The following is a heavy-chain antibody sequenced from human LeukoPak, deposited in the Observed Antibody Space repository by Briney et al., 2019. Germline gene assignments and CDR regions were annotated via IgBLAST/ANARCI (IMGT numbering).Heavy chain of an antibody. V-gene: IGHV4-39*01. CDR1: GASISSSGYY. Sequence: TSETLSLTCTVSGASISSSGYYWGWIRQPPGKGLEWIGSIYESGRTHYNPSLKSRVTISVDTSKNQFSLKLSSVTAADTAVYYCARQNSVAGTLDYWGQGTLVTVSS. D-gene: IGHD6-19*01. CDR2: IYESGRT. CDR3: ARQNSVAGTLDY. J-gene: IGHJ4*02.